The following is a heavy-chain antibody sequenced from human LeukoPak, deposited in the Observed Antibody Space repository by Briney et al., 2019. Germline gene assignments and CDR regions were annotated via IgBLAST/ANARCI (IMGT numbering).Heavy chain of an antibody. V-gene: IGHV3-23*01. D-gene: IGHD1-26*01. Sequence: GGSLRLSCAASGFTVSSYAMGWVRQAPGKGLEWVSAIGGGGTLYYADSVKGRFSISRDISKNTLSLQMNSLRADDTAVYYCTKGGSYAPLDYWGQGALVTVSS. CDR3: TKGGSYAPLDY. CDR2: IGGGGTL. CDR1: GFTVSSYA. J-gene: IGHJ4*02.